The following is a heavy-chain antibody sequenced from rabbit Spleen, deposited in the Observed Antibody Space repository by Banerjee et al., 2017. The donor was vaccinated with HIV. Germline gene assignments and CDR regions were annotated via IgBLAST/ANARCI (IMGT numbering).Heavy chain of an antibody. Sequence: QEQLKETGGGLVQPGGSLTLSCKASGIDLMSNAMSWVRQTPGKGLEWIGGIYPGFGITNYASWVKGRFTISSDNAQIIVDLQMNSVTAADSAAYFCARNANGGWDLWGPGTLVTVS. CDR3: ARNANGGWDL. CDR1: GIDLMSNA. D-gene: IGHD4-1*01. V-gene: IGHV1S47*01. J-gene: IGHJ4*01. CDR2: IYPGFGIT.